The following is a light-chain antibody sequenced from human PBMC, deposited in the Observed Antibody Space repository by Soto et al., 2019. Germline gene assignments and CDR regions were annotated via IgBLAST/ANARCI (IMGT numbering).Light chain of an antibody. CDR3: QQRSNWPPWT. CDR1: QSVSSY. CDR2: DAS. Sequence: EIVLTQSPATLSLSPGERATLSCRASQSVSSYLAWYQQKPGQAPRLLIYDASNRATGIPARFSGSGSGTDFPPPHRRPRAEDFAVYYCQQRSNWPPWTFGQGTKVEIK. V-gene: IGKV3-11*01. J-gene: IGKJ1*01.